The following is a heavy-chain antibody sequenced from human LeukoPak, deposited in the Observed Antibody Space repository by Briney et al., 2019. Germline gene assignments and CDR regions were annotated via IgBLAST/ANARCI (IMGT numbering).Heavy chain of an antibody. CDR3: AKDQKVHCSSTCCLLED. V-gene: IGHV3-23*01. CDR2: ISGSGGST. CDR1: GFTITSYA. Sequence: PGGSLRLSCAASGFTITSYAMSWVRQAPGKGLEWVSAISGSGGSTYYADSVKGRFTISRDNSKNTLYLQMNSLRAEDTAVYYCAKDQKVHCSSTCCLLEDWGQGTLVTVSS. J-gene: IGHJ4*02. D-gene: IGHD2-2*01.